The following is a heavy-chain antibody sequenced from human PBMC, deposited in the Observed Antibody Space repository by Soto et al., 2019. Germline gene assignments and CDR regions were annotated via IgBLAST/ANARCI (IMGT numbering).Heavy chain of an antibody. V-gene: IGHV3-15*07. D-gene: IGHD2-8*01. CDR1: GLTFSNAL. J-gene: IGHJ3*02. CDR3: TTDAQWGI. CDR2: IKSKNDGGAI. Sequence: GGSLRLSCAASGLTFSNALMNWVRQAPGKGLEWVGRIKSKNDGGAIEYSAPVNGRFTISRDDSKDTLYLQMNSLTTEDTAVYYCTTDAQWGIWGQGTMVTVSS.